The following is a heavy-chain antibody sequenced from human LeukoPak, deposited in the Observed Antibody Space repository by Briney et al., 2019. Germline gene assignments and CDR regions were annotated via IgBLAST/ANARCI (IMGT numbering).Heavy chain of an antibody. CDR2: IYYSGST. CDR1: GGSISSYY. CDR3: AGGYNVQSPIDY. Sequence: SETLSFTCTVSGGSISSYYWSWIRQPPGKGLEWIGYIYYSGSTNYNPSLKSRVTISVDTSKNQFSLKLSSVTAADTAVYYCAGGYNVQSPIDYWGQGTLVTVSS. J-gene: IGHJ4*02. V-gene: IGHV4-59*01. D-gene: IGHD5-24*01.